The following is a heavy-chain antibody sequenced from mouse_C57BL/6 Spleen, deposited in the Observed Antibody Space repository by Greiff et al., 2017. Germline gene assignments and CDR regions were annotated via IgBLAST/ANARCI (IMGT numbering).Heavy chain of an antibody. J-gene: IGHJ2*01. CDR1: GFSLTSYA. Sequence: VQRVESGPGLVAPSQSLSITCTVSGFSLTSYAISWVRQPPGKGLEWLGVIWTGGGTNYNSALKSRLSISKDNSKSQVFLKMNSLQTDDTARYYCARLYGPRYNYFDYWGQGTTLTVSS. D-gene: IGHD1-1*01. CDR2: IWTGGGT. V-gene: IGHV2-9-1*01. CDR3: ARLYGPRYNYFDY.